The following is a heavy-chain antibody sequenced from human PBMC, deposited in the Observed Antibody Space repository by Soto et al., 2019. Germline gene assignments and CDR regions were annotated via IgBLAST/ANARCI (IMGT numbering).Heavy chain of an antibody. D-gene: IGHD3-16*02. CDR2: ISGSGGST. V-gene: IGHV3-23*01. CDR3: AKAESRMIFFGGVIVMIAFDI. CDR1: GFTFSSYA. J-gene: IGHJ3*02. Sequence: GSLRLSCAASGFTFSSYAMSWVRQAPGKGLEWVSAISGSGGSTYYADSVKGRFTISRDNSKNTLYLQMNSLRAEDTAVYYCAKAESRMIFFGGVIVMIAFDIWGQGTMVTVSS.